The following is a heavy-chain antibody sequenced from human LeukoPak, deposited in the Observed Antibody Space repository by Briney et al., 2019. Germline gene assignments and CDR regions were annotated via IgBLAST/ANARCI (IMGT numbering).Heavy chain of an antibody. V-gene: IGHV4-31*03. Sequence: SETLSLTCTVSGDSISSGGYCWSWIRQHPGKGLEWIGYIYYSGSTYYNPSLKSRVTISVDSSKNQFSLKLSSVTAADTAVYYCVRYCSSTSCYYFDYWGQGTLVTVSS. CDR2: IYYSGST. D-gene: IGHD2-2*01. J-gene: IGHJ4*02. CDR1: GDSISSGGYC. CDR3: VRYCSSTSCYYFDY.